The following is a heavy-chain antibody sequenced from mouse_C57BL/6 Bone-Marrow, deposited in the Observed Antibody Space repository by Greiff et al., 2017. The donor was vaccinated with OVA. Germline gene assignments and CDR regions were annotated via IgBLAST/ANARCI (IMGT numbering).Heavy chain of an antibody. CDR3: TSYGNFDY. CDR2: IDPENGDT. V-gene: IGHV14-4*01. CDR1: FFHIKDDY. Sequence: FQLQPSCAALFIPLCSFHLSCTASFFHIKDDYMHWVKQRPEQGLEWIGWIDPENGDTEYASNFQGKATITADTSSNTAYLQLTSLTSEDTAVYYCTSYGNFDYWGQGTTLTVSS. J-gene: IGHJ2*01. D-gene: IGHD2-1*01.